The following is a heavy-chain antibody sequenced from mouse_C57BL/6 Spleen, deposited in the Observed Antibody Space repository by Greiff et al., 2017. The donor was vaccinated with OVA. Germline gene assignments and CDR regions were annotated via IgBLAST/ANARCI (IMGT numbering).Heavy chain of an antibody. CDR2: IYPGSGST. Sequence: QVQLQQPGAELVKPGASVKMSCKASGYTFTSYWITWVKQRPGQGLEWIGDIYPGSGSTNYNEKFKSKATLTVDTSSSTAYMQHSSLTSENSAVYSCARTKDYGSSYGAYWGQGTLVTVSA. CDR3: ARTKDYGSSYGAY. CDR1: GYTFTSYW. D-gene: IGHD1-1*01. V-gene: IGHV1-55*01. J-gene: IGHJ3*01.